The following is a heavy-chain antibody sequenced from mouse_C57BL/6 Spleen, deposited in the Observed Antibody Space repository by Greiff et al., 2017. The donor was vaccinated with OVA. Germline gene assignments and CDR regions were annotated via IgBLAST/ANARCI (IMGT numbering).Heavy chain of an antibody. D-gene: IGHD1-1*01. CDR3: ARSGSSLWYFDV. CDR1: GYTFTDYN. CDR2: INPNNGGT. J-gene: IGHJ1*03. V-gene: IGHV1-22*01. Sequence: VQLQQSGPELVKPGASVKMSCKASGYTFTDYNMHWVKQSHGKSLEWIGYINPNNGGTSYNQKFKGKATLTVNKSSSTAYMELRSLTSEDSAVYYCARSGSSLWYFDVWGTGTTVTVSS.